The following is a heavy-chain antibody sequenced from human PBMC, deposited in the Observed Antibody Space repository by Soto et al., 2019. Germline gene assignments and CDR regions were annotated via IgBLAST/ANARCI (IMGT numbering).Heavy chain of an antibody. CDR1: GYTFTSYA. CDR3: ARGGSGSHGDYFDY. D-gene: IGHD3-10*01. V-gene: IGHV1-3*01. J-gene: IGHJ4*02. CDR2: INAGNGNT. Sequence: ASVKVSCKASGYTFTSYAMHWVRQAPGQRLEWMGWINAGNGNTKYSQKFQGRVTITRDTSASTAYMELSSLRSEDTAVYYCARGGSGSHGDYFDYWGQGTLVTVSS.